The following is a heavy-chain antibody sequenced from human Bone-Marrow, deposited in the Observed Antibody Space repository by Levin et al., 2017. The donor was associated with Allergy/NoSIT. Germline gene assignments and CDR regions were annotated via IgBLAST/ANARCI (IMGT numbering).Heavy chain of an antibody. CDR3: AREAGYFEFLLKGFDY. V-gene: IGHV3-11*01. CDR1: GFTFEDYY. J-gene: IGHJ4*02. D-gene: IGHD3-9*01. Sequence: GGSLRLSCVASGFTFEDYYMSWIRQAPGKGLEWVSYISSRSNTIYYADSVKGRFTISRDNAKNSLYLQMNSLRAEDTAVYYCAREAGYFEFLLKGFDYWGQGTLVTVSS. CDR2: ISSRSNTI.